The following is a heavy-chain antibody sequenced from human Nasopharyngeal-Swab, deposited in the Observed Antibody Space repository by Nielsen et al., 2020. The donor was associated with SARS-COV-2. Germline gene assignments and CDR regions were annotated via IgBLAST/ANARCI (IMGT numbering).Heavy chain of an antibody. Sequence: LSLTCAASGFTFDDYAMHWVRQAPGKGLEWVSGISWNSGSIGYADSVKGRFTISRDNAKNSLYLQMNSLRAEDTALYYCAKDIPPCYYDSSGYGAFDIWGQGTMVTVSS. CDR2: ISWNSGSI. CDR1: GFTFDDYA. V-gene: IGHV3-9*01. J-gene: IGHJ3*02. CDR3: AKDIPPCYYDSSGYGAFDI. D-gene: IGHD3-22*01.